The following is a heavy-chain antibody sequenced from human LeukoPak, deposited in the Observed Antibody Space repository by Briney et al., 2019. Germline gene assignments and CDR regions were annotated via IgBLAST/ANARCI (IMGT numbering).Heavy chain of an antibody. CDR3: ARDGTAMVRRSFDY. CDR1: GGTFSSYA. D-gene: IGHD5-18*01. V-gene: IGHV1-69*04. J-gene: IGHJ4*02. CDR2: IIPILGIA. Sequence: ASVKVSCKASGGTFSSYAISWVRQAPGQGLEWMGRIIPILGIANYAQKFQGRVTITADKSTSTAYMELSSLRSEDTAVYYCARDGTAMVRRSFDYWGQGTLVTVSS.